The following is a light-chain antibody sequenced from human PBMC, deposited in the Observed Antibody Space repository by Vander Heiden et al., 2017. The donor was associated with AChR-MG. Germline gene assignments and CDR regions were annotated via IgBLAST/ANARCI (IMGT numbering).Light chain of an antibody. J-gene: IGKJ1*01. CDR2: LVS. Sequence: EIVMTQSPLSLPVTPGEPASISCRSSQSLLHSNGYTYLDWYLQKPGQSPQLLIYLVSIRAPGVPDRFSDSGSGTDFTLKISRVEADDVGVYYCRQALQTPGTFGQGTKVEIK. CDR1: QSLLHSNGYTY. V-gene: IGKV2-28*01. CDR3: RQALQTPGT.